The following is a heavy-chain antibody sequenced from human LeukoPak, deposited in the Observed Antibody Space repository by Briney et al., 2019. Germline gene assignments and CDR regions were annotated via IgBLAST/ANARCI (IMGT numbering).Heavy chain of an antibody. CDR3: ARDDLGSGYLI. J-gene: IGHJ4*02. D-gene: IGHD3-22*01. CDR1: GYTFTGYY. V-gene: IGHV1-2*06. CDR2: INPNSGGT. Sequence: ASVKVSCKASGYTFTGYYMHWVRQAPGQGLEWMGRINPNSGGTNYAQRFQGRVTMTRDTSISTAYMELSRLRSDDTAVYYCARDDLGSGYLIWGQGTLVTVSS.